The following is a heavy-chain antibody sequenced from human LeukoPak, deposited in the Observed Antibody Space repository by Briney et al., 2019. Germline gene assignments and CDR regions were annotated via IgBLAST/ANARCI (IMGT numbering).Heavy chain of an antibody. D-gene: IGHD6-25*01. CDR2: IYYSGST. Sequence: SETLSLTCTASGGSISSYYWSWIRQPPGKGLEWIGYIYYSGSTNYNPSLKSRVTISVDTSKNQFSLKLSSVTAADTAVYYCARENSGWYFDLWGRGTLVTVSS. V-gene: IGHV4-59*01. CDR3: ARENSGWYFDL. CDR1: GGSISSYY. J-gene: IGHJ2*01.